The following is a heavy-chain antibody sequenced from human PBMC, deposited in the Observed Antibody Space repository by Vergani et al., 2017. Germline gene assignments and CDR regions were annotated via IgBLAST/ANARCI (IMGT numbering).Heavy chain of an antibody. V-gene: IGHV3-74*03. J-gene: IGHJ4*02. CDR3: AKSGRXGSSTSCYFSPAYY. CDR2: IKSDGSIT. Sequence: EVQLMESGGGLVQPGGSLRLSCAASGFTFSNYWMSWVRQVPGKGLLWVLRIKSDGSITAYADSVKGRFTISRDNAQNTLYLQMNSLRAEDTAVYYCAKSGRXGSSTSCYFSPAYYWGQGTLVTVSS. D-gene: IGHD2-2*01. CDR1: GFTFSNYW.